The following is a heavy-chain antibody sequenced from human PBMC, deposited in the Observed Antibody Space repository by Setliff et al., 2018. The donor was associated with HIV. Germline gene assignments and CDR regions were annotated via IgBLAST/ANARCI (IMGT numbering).Heavy chain of an antibody. CDR2: ISAYNGNT. CDR3: ARVVDSSGSLGFDY. D-gene: IGHD3-22*01. J-gene: IGHJ4*02. Sequence: GASVKVSCKASGYTFTSYGISWVRQAPGQGLEWMGRISAYNGNTNYAQKLQGRVTMTTDTSTSTAYMELSSLRSEDTAVYYCARVVDSSGSLGFDYWGQGTLVTVSS. CDR1: GYTFTSYG. V-gene: IGHV1-18*01.